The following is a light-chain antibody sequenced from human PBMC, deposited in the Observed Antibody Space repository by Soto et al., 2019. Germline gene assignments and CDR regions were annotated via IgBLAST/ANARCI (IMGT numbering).Light chain of an antibody. CDR1: SSDVGYYNY. J-gene: IGLJ1*01. V-gene: IGLV2-8*01. Sequence: QSALTQPPSASGSPGQSVTISCTGSSSDVGYYNYVSWYQHHPGQAPKLMIYEVTKRPSGVPDRFSGSKSGNTASLTVSGLQAEDEADYFCSSFAGTNNLYVFGTGTKLTVL. CDR2: EVT. CDR3: SSFAGTNNLYV.